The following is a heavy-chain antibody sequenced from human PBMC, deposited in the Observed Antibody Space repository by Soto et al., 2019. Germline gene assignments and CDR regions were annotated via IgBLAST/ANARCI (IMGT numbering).Heavy chain of an antibody. Sequence: SETLSLTCTVSGGSISSYYWSWIRQPAGKGLEWIGRVFTSGNTNDNPSLQSRVTMSVDTSKNQFSLKLSSVTAADTAVYYCVRSFFYDNTAYHSSDAFDIWGQGTMVTVSS. V-gene: IGHV4-4*07. CDR3: VRSFFYDNTAYHSSDAFDI. CDR2: VFTSGNT. J-gene: IGHJ3*02. CDR1: GGSISSYY. D-gene: IGHD3-22*01.